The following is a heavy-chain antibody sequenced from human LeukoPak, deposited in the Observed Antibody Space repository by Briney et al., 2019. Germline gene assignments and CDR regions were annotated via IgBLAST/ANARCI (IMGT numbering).Heavy chain of an antibody. D-gene: IGHD6-13*01. CDR2: ISAYNTNT. CDR1: GYTFSSYG. J-gene: IGHJ4*02. V-gene: IGHV1-18*01. Sequence: GASVKVSCKASGYTFSSYGISWVRQAPGQGLEWMAWISAYNTNTNYAQKFQGRVTMTTDTSTSTAYMELRSLRSDDTAVYYCARESIWAGSSWSYVDYWGQGTLVTVSS. CDR3: ARESIWAGSSWSYVDY.